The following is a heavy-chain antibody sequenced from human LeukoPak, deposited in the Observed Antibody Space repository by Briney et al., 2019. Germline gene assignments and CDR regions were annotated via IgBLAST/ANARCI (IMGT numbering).Heavy chain of an antibody. CDR2: MNPNSGNK. Sequence: ASQKVSCKASGYTFTSYDIKWVRQATRHGLEWMGWMNPNSGNKGYAHKAQGRDTRTRKTSISTAYMELSSLRSQNTAVYYCARGGRPARYCSSTSCLNWFDPWGQGTLVTVSS. CDR3: ARGGRPARYCSSTSCLNWFDP. D-gene: IGHD2-2*01. CDR1: GYTFTSYD. V-gene: IGHV1-8*01. J-gene: IGHJ5*02.